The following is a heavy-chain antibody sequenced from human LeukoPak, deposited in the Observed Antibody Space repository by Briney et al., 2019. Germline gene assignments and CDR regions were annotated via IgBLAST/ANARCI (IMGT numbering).Heavy chain of an antibody. Sequence: ASVKVSCKASGYTFTDYYIHWGRQAPGQGLEWMGWVNPNSGGTQYAQKFQGRVTMTRDTYISTAYIELSSLTSDDTAVYYCARVKLELRPRLTYGMDVWGLGTTVTVSS. D-gene: IGHD1-7*01. CDR1: GYTFTDYY. CDR3: ARVKLELRPRLTYGMDV. V-gene: IGHV1-2*02. J-gene: IGHJ6*02. CDR2: VNPNSGGT.